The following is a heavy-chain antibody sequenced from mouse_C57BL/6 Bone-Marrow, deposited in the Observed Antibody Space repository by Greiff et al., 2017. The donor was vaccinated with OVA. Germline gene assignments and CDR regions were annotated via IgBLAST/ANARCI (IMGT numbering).Heavy chain of an antibody. CDR3: AKKDGYYYAMDY. CDR2: IWRGGST. J-gene: IGHJ4*01. V-gene: IGHV2-5*01. Sequence: VQLMESGPGLVQPSQSLSITCTVSGFSLTSYGVHWVRQSPGKGLEWLGVIWRGGSTDYNAAFMSRLSITKDNSKSQVFFKMNSLQADDTAIYYCAKKDGYYYAMDYWGQGTSVTVSS. D-gene: IGHD2-3*01. CDR1: GFSLTSYG.